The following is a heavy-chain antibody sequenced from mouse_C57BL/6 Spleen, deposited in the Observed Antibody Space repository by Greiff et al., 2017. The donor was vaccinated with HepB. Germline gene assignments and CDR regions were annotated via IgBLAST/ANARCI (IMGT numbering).Heavy chain of an antibody. D-gene: IGHD1-1*01. CDR3: ARGGNYGSSYFDV. CDR2: IHPNSGST. Sequence: VQLQQPGAELVKPGASVKLSCKASGYTFTSYWMHWVKQRPGQGLEWIGMIHPNSGSTNYNEKFKSKATLTVDKSSSTAYMQLSSLTSEDSAVYYCARGGNYGSSYFDVWGTGTTVTVSS. CDR1: GYTFTSYW. V-gene: IGHV1-64*01. J-gene: IGHJ1*03.